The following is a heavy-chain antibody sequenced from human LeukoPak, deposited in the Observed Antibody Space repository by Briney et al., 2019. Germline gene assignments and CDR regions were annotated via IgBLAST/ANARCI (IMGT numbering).Heavy chain of an antibody. Sequence: GASVEVSCKASGYTFTTYYMHWVRQAPGQGLEWMGVINPSGGGTTYSQNFQGRVTMTRDTSTSTVYMELSSLRSEDTAVYYCARGELFYDSSGYYTGDIWGQGTMVTVSS. D-gene: IGHD3-22*01. CDR3: ARGELFYDSSGYYTGDI. CDR2: INPSGGGT. V-gene: IGHV1-46*01. CDR1: GYTFTTYY. J-gene: IGHJ3*02.